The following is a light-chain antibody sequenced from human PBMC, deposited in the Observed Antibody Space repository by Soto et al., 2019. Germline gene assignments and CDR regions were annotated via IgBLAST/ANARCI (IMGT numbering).Light chain of an antibody. Sequence: SYELTQAPSVSVVPGQTATVTCGGAIVGGTEVHWYQQKPGQSPILVLYNDADRPSGIPERFSGSKSGDMATLTISRGEAGDEADYYCQVWNENTLHVLFGGGTKVTVL. CDR1: IVGGTE. J-gene: IGLJ2*01. CDR2: NDA. CDR3: QVWNENTLHVL. V-gene: IGLV3-21*02.